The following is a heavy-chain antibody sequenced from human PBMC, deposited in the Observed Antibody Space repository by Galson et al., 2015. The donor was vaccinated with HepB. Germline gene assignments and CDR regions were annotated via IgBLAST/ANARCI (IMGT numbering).Heavy chain of an antibody. CDR1: GFIFRHHA. J-gene: IGHJ5*02. Sequence: SCAGSGFIFRHHAMAWIRQAPGKGLEWVSGINGRGSTRSYSDAVKGRFSISRDNSKDTVFLQMDNLRPEDTAVYYCVKEGAWFGGDWFGPWGQGALVTVS. CDR2: INGRGSTR. D-gene: IGHD3-16*01. V-gene: IGHV3-23*01. CDR3: VKEGAWFGGDWFGP.